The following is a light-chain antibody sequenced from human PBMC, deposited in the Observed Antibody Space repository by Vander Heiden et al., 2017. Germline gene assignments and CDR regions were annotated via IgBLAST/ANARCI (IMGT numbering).Light chain of an antibody. CDR2: DDS. CDR3: QVWDSASDHPVI. CDR1: NIGSKS. J-gene: IGLJ2*01. V-gene: IGLV3-21*02. Sequence: SYVLTQPPSVSVAPGQTARITCGGNNIGSKSVHWYQQKPGQAPVLVVYDDSDRPSGINERFSASNSGNTATLTISRVEAGDEADYYCQVWDSASDHPVIFGGGTKLTVL.